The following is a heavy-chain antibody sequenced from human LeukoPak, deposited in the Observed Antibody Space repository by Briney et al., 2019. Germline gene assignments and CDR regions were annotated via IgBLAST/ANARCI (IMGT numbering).Heavy chain of an antibody. J-gene: IGHJ5*02. Sequence: GGSLRLSCAASGFTFSDSSIHWVRQASGKGLEWIGLMEKELNGYATAYAASVRGRFTISRDDSQNTAYLQMDSLKTEDPALYYCTRDSGTYNWLDPWGQGTLVTVSS. CDR3: TRDSGTYNWLDP. D-gene: IGHD1-26*01. CDR2: MEKELNGYAT. V-gene: IGHV3-73*01. CDR1: GFTFSDSS.